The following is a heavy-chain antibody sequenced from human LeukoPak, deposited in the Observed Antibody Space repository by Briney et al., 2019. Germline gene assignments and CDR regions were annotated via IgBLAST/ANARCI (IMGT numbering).Heavy chain of an antibody. Sequence: SGGSLRLSCATSGFSFTRYGMHWVRQAPGKGLEWVAVMPHDGTNKYADSVKGRFTISRDNSKNTLYLQMNSLRAEDTAVYYCAKCRITIFGVADYWGQGTLVTVSS. CDR3: AKCRITIFGVADY. CDR1: GFSFTRYG. J-gene: IGHJ4*02. V-gene: IGHV3-30*18. D-gene: IGHD3-3*01. CDR2: MPHDGTNK.